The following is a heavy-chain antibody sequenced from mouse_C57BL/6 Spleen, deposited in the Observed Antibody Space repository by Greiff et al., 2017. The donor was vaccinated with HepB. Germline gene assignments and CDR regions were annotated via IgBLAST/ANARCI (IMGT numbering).Heavy chain of an antibody. CDR1: GYAFSSYW. D-gene: IGHD2-5*01. J-gene: IGHJ3*01. Sequence: VQLQQSGAELVKPGASVKISCKASGYAFSSYWMNWVKQRPGKGLSWIGQIYPGDGDTNYNGKFKGKATLTADKSSSTAYMQLSSLTSEDAAVYFCARDYSNPFAYWGQGTLVTVSA. CDR2: IYPGDGDT. CDR3: ARDYSNPFAY. V-gene: IGHV1-80*01.